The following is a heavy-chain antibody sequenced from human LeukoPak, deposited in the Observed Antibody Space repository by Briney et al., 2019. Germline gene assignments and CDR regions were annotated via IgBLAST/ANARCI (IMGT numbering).Heavy chain of an antibody. CDR1: GFTFSSYA. J-gene: IGHJ5*02. CDR3: AEVCGDYVPVCWFDP. CDR2: ISGSGGST. V-gene: IGHV3-23*01. Sequence: GGSLRLSCAASGFTFSSYAMSWVRQAPGKGLEWVSAISGSGGSTYYADSVKGRFTISRDNSKNTLYLQMNSLRAKDTAVYYCAEVCGDYVPVCWFDPWGQGTLVTVSS. D-gene: IGHD4-17*01.